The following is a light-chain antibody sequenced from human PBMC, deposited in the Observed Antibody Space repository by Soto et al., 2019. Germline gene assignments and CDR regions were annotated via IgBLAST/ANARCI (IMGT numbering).Light chain of an antibody. CDR1: QSVSSRY. CDR2: GAS. V-gene: IGKV3-20*01. Sequence: EIALTQSPGTLSLSPGERATLSCRASQSVSSRYLTWYQQKPGQAPRLVIYGASSRATCIPDRFSGSGSGTDFTLTISRLEHEDFAVYSCQQYGGSPPITFGQGTRLEIK. CDR3: QQYGGSPPIT. J-gene: IGKJ5*01.